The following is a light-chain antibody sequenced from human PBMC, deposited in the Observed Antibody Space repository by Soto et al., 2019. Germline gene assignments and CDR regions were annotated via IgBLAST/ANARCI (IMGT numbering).Light chain of an antibody. J-gene: IGLJ1*01. CDR1: SSNIGAGCH. V-gene: IGLV1-40*01. CDR2: GNN. Sequence: QSVLTQPPSVSGAPGQRVTISCTGSSSNIGAGCHVHWYQQLPGTAPKLLIYGNNNRPSGVPDRFSGSKSGTSASLAITGLQAEDEADYYCQSYDSSLSGAYVFGTGTKLTVL. CDR3: QSYDSSLSGAYV.